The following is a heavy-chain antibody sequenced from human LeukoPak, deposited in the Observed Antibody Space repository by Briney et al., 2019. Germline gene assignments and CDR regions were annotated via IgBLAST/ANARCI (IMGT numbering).Heavy chain of an antibody. Sequence: PSETLSLTCTVSGGSISSSSYYWGWIRQPPGKGLEWIGSIYYSGSTYYNPSLKSRVTISVDTSKNQFSLKLSSVTAADTAVYYCARLAVAGLWHPDYWGQGTLVTVSS. CDR1: GGSISSSSYY. D-gene: IGHD6-19*01. J-gene: IGHJ4*02. CDR3: ARLAVAGLWHPDY. V-gene: IGHV4-39*01. CDR2: IYYSGST.